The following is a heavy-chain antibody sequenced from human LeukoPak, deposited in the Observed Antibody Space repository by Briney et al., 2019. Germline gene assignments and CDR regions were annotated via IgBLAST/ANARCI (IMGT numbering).Heavy chain of an antibody. J-gene: IGHJ5*02. CDR3: ARTTVTNVHHP. D-gene: IGHD4-11*01. Sequence: SVKVSCKASGYTFTSYAISWVRQAPGQGLEWMGRIIPILGIANYAQKFQGRVTITADKSTSTAYMELSSLRSEDTAVYYCARTTVTNVHHPWGQGTLVTVSS. CDR2: IIPILGIA. CDR1: GYTFTSYA. V-gene: IGHV1-69*04.